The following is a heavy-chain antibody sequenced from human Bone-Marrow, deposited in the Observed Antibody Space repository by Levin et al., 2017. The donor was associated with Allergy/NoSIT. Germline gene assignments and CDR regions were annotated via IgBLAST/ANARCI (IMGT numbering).Heavy chain of an antibody. V-gene: IGHV3-53*01. CDR2: IYSSGVT. CDR1: EFTVGNNY. CDR3: SRKTDSNPAGAY. J-gene: IGHJ4*02. D-gene: IGHD6-13*01. Sequence: GESLKISCAASEFTVGNNYMSWVRQAPGKGLEWVSTIYSSGVTDYADSVKGRFILSRDRSKNTLYLQMNRLRDEDTAVYYCSRKTDSNPAGAYWGQGTLVTVSS.